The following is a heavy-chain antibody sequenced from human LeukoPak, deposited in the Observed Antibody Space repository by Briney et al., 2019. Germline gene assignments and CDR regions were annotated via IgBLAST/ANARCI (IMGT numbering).Heavy chain of an antibody. V-gene: IGHV3-74*01. J-gene: IGHJ1*01. CDR2: INSDGSST. D-gene: IGHD2-15*01. Sequence: GGSLRLSCAASGFTFSSYWMHWVRQAPGKGLVWVSRINSDGSSTSYADSVKGRFTISRDNAKNTLYLQMNSLRAEDTAVYYCAREGARYCSGGSCLTSSGFQHWGQGTPVTVSS. CDR3: AREGARYCSGGSCLTSSGFQH. CDR1: GFTFSSYW.